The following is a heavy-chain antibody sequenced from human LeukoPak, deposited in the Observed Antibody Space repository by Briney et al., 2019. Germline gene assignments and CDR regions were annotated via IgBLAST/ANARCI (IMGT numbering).Heavy chain of an antibody. V-gene: IGHV4-59*01. CDR2: IYYSGST. Sequence: PSETLSLTCTVSGGSISSYYWSWIQQPPGKGLEWIGHIYYSGSTNYNPSLKSRVTISVDTPKNQFSLKLSSVTAADTAVYYCAGTYYYDSSGYYWRRWGQGTLVTVSS. J-gene: IGHJ4*02. CDR3: AGTYYYDSSGYYWRR. CDR1: GGSISSYY. D-gene: IGHD3-22*01.